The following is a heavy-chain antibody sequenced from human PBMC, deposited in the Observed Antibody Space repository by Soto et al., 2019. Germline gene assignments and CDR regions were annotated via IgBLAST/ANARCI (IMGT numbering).Heavy chain of an antibody. Sequence: QVQLVQSGAEVKKPGSSVKVSCKASGGTFSSYAISWVRQAPGQGLEWMGGIIPIFGTANYAQKCQGRVTITADKSTSTAYMELSSLRSEDTAVYYCAREGYCSCGSCYSGWFDPWGQGNLVTVSS. CDR3: AREGYCSCGSCYSGWFDP. D-gene: IGHD2-15*01. CDR2: IIPIFGTA. J-gene: IGHJ5*02. CDR1: GGTFSSYA. V-gene: IGHV1-69*06.